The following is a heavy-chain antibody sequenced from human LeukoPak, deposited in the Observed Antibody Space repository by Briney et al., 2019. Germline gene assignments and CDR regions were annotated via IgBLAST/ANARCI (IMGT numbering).Heavy chain of an antibody. CDR3: ARDQWYSSSSGSQNRDAFDI. D-gene: IGHD6-6*01. V-gene: IGHV3-53*01. CDR1: GFTVSSNY. J-gene: IGHJ3*02. Sequence: GGSLRLSCAASGFTVSSNYMSWVRQAPGKGLEWVSVIYSGGSTYYADSVEGRFNISRDNSKNTLYLQMNSLRAEDTAVYYCARDQWYSSSSGSQNRDAFDIWGQGTMVTVSS. CDR2: IYSGGST.